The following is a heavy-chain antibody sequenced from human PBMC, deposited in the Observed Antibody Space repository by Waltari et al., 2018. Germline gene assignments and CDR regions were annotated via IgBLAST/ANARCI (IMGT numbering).Heavy chain of an antibody. CDR1: GITVRSHY. J-gene: IGHJ4*02. V-gene: IGHV3-53*01. CDR3: ARGGTGGY. Sequence: EVQLVESGGGLIQPGGSLRLSCAASGITVRSHYMGWVRQASGRGLEWGSVSYSGGSTYYADSVKGRFTISRDNSKNTLYLQMNSLRAEDTAVYYCARGGTGGYWGQGTLVTVSS. D-gene: IGHD1-1*01. CDR2: SYSGGST.